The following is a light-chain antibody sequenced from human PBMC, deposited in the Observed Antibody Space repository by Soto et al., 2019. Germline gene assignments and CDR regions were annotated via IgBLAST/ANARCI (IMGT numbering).Light chain of an antibody. V-gene: IGKV3-15*01. J-gene: IGKJ5*01. CDR1: QGISRT. CDR3: QQYGSSPPT. CDR2: GAS. Sequence: EIVMTQSPATLSVSPGETATLSCRASQGISRTLAWYQLKSGQAPRLLFYGASTRATGVPARFSGSGSGTEFTLTISSLQSEDSALYYCQQYGSSPPTFGQGTRLEIK.